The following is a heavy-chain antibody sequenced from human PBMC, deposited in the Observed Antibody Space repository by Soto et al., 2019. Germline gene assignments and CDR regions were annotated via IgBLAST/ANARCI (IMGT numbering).Heavy chain of an antibody. CDR1: GGSISSSSYY. Sequence: PSETLSLTCTVSGGSISSSSYYWGGIRQPPGKGLEWIGSIYYSGSTYYNPSLKSRVTISVDTSKNQFSLKLSSVTAADTAVYYCARHEEYYDYIWGSYRYPPFDYWGQGTLVTVSS. D-gene: IGHD3-16*02. V-gene: IGHV4-39*01. CDR3: ARHEEYYDYIWGSYRYPPFDY. CDR2: IYYSGST. J-gene: IGHJ4*02.